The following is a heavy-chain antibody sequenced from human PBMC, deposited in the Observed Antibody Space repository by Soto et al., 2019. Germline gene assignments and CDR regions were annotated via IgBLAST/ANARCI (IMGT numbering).Heavy chain of an antibody. Sequence: QVHLVQSGAEVKKPGASVKVSCKGSGYTFTSYGITWVRQAPGQGLEWMGWISAHNGNTNYAQKLQGRVTVTRDTSTSTAYMELRRLSSDATAGYYCARGGYGDYWGQGALVTVSS. V-gene: IGHV1-18*01. CDR3: ARGGYGDY. CDR2: ISAHNGNT. J-gene: IGHJ4*02. CDR1: GYTFTSYG. D-gene: IGHD1-1*01.